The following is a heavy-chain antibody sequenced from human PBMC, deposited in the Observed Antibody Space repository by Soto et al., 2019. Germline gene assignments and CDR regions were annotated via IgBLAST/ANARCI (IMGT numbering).Heavy chain of an antibody. Sequence: PGGSLSLSCAASGFTFSSYSMNWVRQAPGKGLEWVSSISSSSSYIYYADSVKGRFTISRDNAKNSLYLQMNSLRAEDTAVYYCARDRTTKTGWFDPWGQGTLVTVSS. CDR1: GFTFSSYS. CDR3: ARDRTTKTGWFDP. CDR2: ISSSSSYI. D-gene: IGHD1-26*01. J-gene: IGHJ5*02. V-gene: IGHV3-21*01.